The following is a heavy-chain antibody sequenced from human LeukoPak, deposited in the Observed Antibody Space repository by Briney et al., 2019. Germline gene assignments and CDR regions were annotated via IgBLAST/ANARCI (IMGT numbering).Heavy chain of an antibody. J-gene: IGHJ4*02. Sequence: ASVKVSCKASGYTFTGYYIHEVRQAPGQGLDWMGWINPNSGGTNYAQKFQGRVTMTRDTSINTAYMELSRLRSDDTAVYYCARDPKTFRVDGYSSGWHYRGYYFDYWGQGTLVTVSS. CDR1: GYTFTGYY. CDR2: INPNSGGT. D-gene: IGHD6-19*01. V-gene: IGHV1-2*02. CDR3: ARDPKTFRVDGYSSGWHYRGYYFDY.